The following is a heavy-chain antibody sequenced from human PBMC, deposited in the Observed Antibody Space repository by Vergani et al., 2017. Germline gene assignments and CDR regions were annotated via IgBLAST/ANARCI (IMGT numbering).Heavy chain of an antibody. V-gene: IGHV3-23*01. J-gene: IGHJ3*02. CDR3: AKDRSYCSSTSCDALDI. D-gene: IGHD2-2*01. CDR2: IICIGGST. Sequence: EVQLLESGGGLVQPGGSLRLSCAASGSTFSSYAMSWVRQAPGRGLEWVSAIICIGGSTYYADSVKARFTISRDKSKNTLYLKMNSLRAEDTAVYYCAKDRSYCSSTSCDALDIWGQGTMVTVSS. CDR1: GSTFSSYA.